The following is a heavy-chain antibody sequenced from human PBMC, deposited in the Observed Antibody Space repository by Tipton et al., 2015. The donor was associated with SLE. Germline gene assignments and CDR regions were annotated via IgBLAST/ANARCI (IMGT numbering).Heavy chain of an antibody. CDR3: ARRRDPDTVATDVFDI. CDR1: GGSISSSSYY. Sequence: LRLSCTVSGGSISSSSYYWDWIRQPPGKGLEWIGSIYYSESTYYNPSLESRVTISVDTPKNQFSLKLSSVTAADTAVYYCARRRDPDTVATDVFDIWRQGTLVTVSS. CDR2: IYYSEST. V-gene: IGHV4-39*07. J-gene: IGHJ3*02. D-gene: IGHD5-12*01.